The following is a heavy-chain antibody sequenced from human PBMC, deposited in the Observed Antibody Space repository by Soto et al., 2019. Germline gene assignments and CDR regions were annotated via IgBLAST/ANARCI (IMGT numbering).Heavy chain of an antibody. CDR3: AKDNEYSSSSRYYGMDV. D-gene: IGHD6-6*01. Sequence: GGSLRLSCAASGFTFSSYGMHWVRQAPGKGLEWVAVISYDGSNKYYADSVKGRFTISRDNSKNTLYLQMNSLRAEDTAVYYCAKDNEYSSSSRYYGMDVWGQGTTVTVSS. V-gene: IGHV3-30*18. CDR1: GFTFSSYG. J-gene: IGHJ6*02. CDR2: ISYDGSNK.